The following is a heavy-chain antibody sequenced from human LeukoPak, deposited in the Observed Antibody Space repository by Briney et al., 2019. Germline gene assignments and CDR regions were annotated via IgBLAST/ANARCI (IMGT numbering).Heavy chain of an antibody. CDR2: INPNSGGT. D-gene: IGHD1-26*01. V-gene: IGHV1-2*02. CDR1: GYTFTGYY. Sequence: GASVKVSCKASGYTFTGYYMHWVRQAPGQGLEWMGWINPNSGGTNYAQKFQGRVTMTRDTSISTAYMELSRLRSDDTAVYYCARVRGSYTFNFDYWGQGTLVTVSS. CDR3: ARVRGSYTFNFDY. J-gene: IGHJ4*02.